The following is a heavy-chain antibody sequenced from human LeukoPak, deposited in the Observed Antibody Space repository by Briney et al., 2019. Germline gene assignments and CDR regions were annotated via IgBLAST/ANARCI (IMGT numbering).Heavy chain of an antibody. V-gene: IGHV1-18*01. CDR1: GYTFTSYG. CDR3: AREGVIAAAGKRTSWKGFDY. Sequence: ASVKVSCKASGYTFTSYGISGVRQAPGQGLEGMGWIRAYNGNTHYAQKLQGRVTMTTDTSTSTAYMELRSLRSDDTAVYYCAREGVIAAAGKRTSWKGFDYWGQGTLVTVSS. CDR2: IRAYNGNT. D-gene: IGHD6-13*01. J-gene: IGHJ4*02.